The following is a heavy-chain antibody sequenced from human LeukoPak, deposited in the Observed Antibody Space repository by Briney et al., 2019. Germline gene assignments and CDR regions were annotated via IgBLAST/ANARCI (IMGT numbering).Heavy chain of an antibody. CDR1: GFTLCGYA. D-gene: IGHD4-23*01. J-gene: IGHJ4*02. CDR2: ISGGGDNT. V-gene: IGHV3-23*01. Sequence: GGALRLSCAASGFTLCGYAMRWVRQAPGKGLEWVSGISGGGDNTYYADSVKGRFTISRDNSKNTLRLQMNSLRDEDTAVYYCAKRVQGNTGPFHCWGQGTLASVSS. CDR3: AKRVQGNTGPFHC.